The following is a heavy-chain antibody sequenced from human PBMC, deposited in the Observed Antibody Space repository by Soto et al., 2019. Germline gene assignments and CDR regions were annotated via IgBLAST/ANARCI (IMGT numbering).Heavy chain of an antibody. CDR3: TTDQRGLTGVVY. CDR2: IKSKTDGGTT. V-gene: IGHV3-15*01. CDR1: GFTFSNAW. J-gene: IGHJ4*02. Sequence: GGSLRLSCAASGFTFSNAWMSWVRQAPGKGLEWVGRIKSKTDGGTTDYAAPVKGRFTISRDDSKNTLYLQMNSLKTEGTAVYYCTTDQRGLTGVVYWGQGTLVTVSS. D-gene: IGHD7-27*01.